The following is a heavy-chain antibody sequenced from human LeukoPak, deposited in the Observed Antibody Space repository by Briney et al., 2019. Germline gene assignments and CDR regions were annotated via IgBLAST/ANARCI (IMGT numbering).Heavy chain of an antibody. CDR3: ARASTHRYNWKSGQLSDAFDI. CDR2: INGYKGNT. D-gene: IGHD1-20*01. V-gene: IGHV1-18*01. J-gene: IGHJ3*02. CDR1: GYTYSSYG. Sequence: GASVKVSCKASGYTYSSYGISWVRQAPGQGLEWMGWINGYKGNTNYAQKLRGRVTMTTDTSTTTANMELRSLRSDDTAVYYCARASTHRYNWKSGQLSDAFDIWGQGTMVTVSS.